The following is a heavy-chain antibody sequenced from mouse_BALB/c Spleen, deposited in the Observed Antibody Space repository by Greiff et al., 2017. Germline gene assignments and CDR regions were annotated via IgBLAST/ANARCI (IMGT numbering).Heavy chain of an antibody. V-gene: IGHV7-3*02. D-gene: IGHD2-1*01. J-gene: IGHJ1*01. CDR1: GFTFTDYY. Sequence: EVQLVESGGGLVQPGGSLRLSCATSGFTFTDYYMSWVRQPPGKALEWLGFIRNKANGYTTEYSASVKGRFTISRDNSQSILYLQMNTLRAEDSATYDCARDGDRDYGNYWYIDVWGAGTTVTVSS. CDR3: ARDGDRDYGNYWYIDV. CDR2: IRNKANGYTT.